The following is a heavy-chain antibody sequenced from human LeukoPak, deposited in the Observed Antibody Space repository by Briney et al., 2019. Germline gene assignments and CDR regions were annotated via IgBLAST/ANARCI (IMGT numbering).Heavy chain of an antibody. D-gene: IGHD6-13*01. V-gene: IGHV3-64*01. CDR1: GFTFSSYA. Sequence: GGSLRLSCAASGFTFSSYAMHWVRQAPGKGLEYVSAISSNGGSTYYANSVKGRFTISRDNSKNTLYLQMGSLRAEDMAVYYCARVGGSSSWYDYWGQGTLVTDSS. CDR2: ISSNGGST. J-gene: IGHJ4*02. CDR3: ARVGGSSSWYDY.